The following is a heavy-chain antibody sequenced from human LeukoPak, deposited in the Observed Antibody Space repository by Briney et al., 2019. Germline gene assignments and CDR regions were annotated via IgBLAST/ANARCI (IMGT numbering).Heavy chain of an antibody. J-gene: IGHJ4*02. V-gene: IGHV3-66*02. Sequence: GGSLRLSCAASGFTVSSNYMSWVRQAPGKGLEWVSVIYSGGSTCYADSVKGRFTISRDNSKNTLYLQMNSLRAENTAVYYCARDRGGRKRYSSCWYPPDYWGQGTLVTVSS. D-gene: IGHD6-19*01. CDR2: IYSGGST. CDR3: ARDRGGRKRYSSCWYPPDY. CDR1: GFTVSSNY.